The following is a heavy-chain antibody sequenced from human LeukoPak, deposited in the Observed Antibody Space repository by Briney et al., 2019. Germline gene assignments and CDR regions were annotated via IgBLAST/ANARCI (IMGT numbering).Heavy chain of an antibody. CDR3: AREGNWNATHYYYYYMDV. J-gene: IGHJ6*03. D-gene: IGHD1-1*01. Sequence: GGSLRLSCAASGFTFSSYWMSWVRQAPGKGLEWVANIKQDGSEKYYVDSVKGRFTISRDNAKNSLYLQMNSLRAEDTAVYYCAREGNWNATHYYYYYMDVWGKGTTVTVSS. CDR1: GFTFSSYW. V-gene: IGHV3-7*01. CDR2: IKQDGSEK.